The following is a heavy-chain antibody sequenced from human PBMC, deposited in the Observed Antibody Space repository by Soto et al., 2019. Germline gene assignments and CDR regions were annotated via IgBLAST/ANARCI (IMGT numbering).Heavy chain of an antibody. CDR3: ARAPDNGWFDP. D-gene: IGHD2-8*01. J-gene: IGHJ5*02. CDR2: ISYDGSNK. V-gene: IGHV3-30-3*01. Sequence: QVQLVESGGGVVQPGRSLRLSCAASGFTFSSYAMHWVRQAPGKGLEWVAVISYDGSNKYYADSVKGRFTISRDNSKKTLYLQMNSLRAEDTAVYYCARAPDNGWFDPWGQGTLVTVSS. CDR1: GFTFSSYA.